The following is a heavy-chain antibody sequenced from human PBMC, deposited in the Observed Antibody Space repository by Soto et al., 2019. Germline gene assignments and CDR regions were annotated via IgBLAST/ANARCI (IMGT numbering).Heavy chain of an antibody. CDR2: IDPSDSQT. V-gene: IGHV5-10-1*01. CDR1: GYSFAGYW. CDR3: ARQIYDSDTGPNFQYYFDS. D-gene: IGHD3-22*01. Sequence: PVESLKISGNGSGYSFAGYWITWVRQKPWKGLEWMGRIDPSDSQTYYSPSFRGHVTISVTKSITTVFLQWSSLRASDTAMYYCARQIYDSDTGPNFQYYFDSWGQGTPVTVSS. J-gene: IGHJ4*02.